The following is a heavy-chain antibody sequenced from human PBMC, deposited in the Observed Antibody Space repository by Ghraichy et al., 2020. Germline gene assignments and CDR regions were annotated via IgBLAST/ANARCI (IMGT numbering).Heavy chain of an antibody. Sequence: SETLSLTCTVCGGSVSSNSYYWTWIRQPAGEGLEWIGRIHTSGSTSYNPSLKSRVTISVDTSKNQFSLKLNSVTAADTAVYYCARAILVAATGYWFNPWGQGTLVTVSS. D-gene: IGHD6-13*01. CDR2: IHTSGST. V-gene: IGHV4-61*02. CDR1: GGSVSSNSYY. J-gene: IGHJ5*02. CDR3: ARAILVAATGYWFNP.